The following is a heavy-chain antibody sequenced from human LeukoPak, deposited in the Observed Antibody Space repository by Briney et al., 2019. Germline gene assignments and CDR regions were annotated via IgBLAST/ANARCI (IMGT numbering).Heavy chain of an antibody. V-gene: IGHV4-34*01. CDR3: ARGSIAARVAFDI. Sequence: SETLSLTCAVYGGSFSGYYWSWIRQPPGKGLEWIGEINHSGSTNYNPSLKSRVTISVDTSKNQFSLKLSSVTAADTAVYYCARGSIAARVAFDIWGRGTMVTVSS. J-gene: IGHJ3*02. CDR2: INHSGST. D-gene: IGHD6-6*01. CDR1: GGSFSGYY.